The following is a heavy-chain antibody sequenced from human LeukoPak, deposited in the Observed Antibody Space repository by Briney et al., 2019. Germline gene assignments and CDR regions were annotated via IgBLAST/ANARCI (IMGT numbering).Heavy chain of an antibody. Sequence: SQTLSLTCAISGGSVSSNSAAWTWIRQSPSRGLEWLGRTYYRSKWNNDYAVSVKSRLTINPDTSKNQFSLQLNSVTPEDTAVYYCARGGAGGRAFDIWGRGTLVTVSS. CDR3: ARGGAGGRAFDI. D-gene: IGHD2-15*01. J-gene: IGHJ3*02. V-gene: IGHV6-1*01. CDR2: TYYRSKWNN. CDR1: GGSVSSNSAA.